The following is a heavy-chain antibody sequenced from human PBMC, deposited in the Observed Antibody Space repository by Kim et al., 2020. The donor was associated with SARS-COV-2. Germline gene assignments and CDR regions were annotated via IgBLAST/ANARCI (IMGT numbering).Heavy chain of an antibody. CDR1: GFTFSNDA. J-gene: IGHJ4*02. Sequence: GGSLRLSCSASGFTFSNDAMHWVRQAPGKGLEYVSLISSDGGSTYYADSVRGRFSTSRDNSKNTLYLQMSSLRAEDTAVYYCVKGRTAAGRFDYWGQGTLVTVSS. CDR2: ISSDGGST. D-gene: IGHD6-13*01. CDR3: VKGRTAAGRFDY. V-gene: IGHV3-64D*06.